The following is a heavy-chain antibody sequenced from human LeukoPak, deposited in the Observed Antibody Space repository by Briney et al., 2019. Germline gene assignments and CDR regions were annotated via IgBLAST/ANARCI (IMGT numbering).Heavy chain of an antibody. V-gene: IGHV4-34*01. CDR1: GGSFSGYY. Sequence: SETLSLTCAVYGGSFSGYYWSWIRQPPGKGLEWIGEINHSGSTNYNPSLKSRVTISVDTSKNQFSLKLSSVTAADTAVYYCARGSTHRWVDYWGQGTLVTVSS. D-gene: IGHD5-24*01. J-gene: IGHJ4*02. CDR2: INHSGST. CDR3: ARGSTHRWVDY.